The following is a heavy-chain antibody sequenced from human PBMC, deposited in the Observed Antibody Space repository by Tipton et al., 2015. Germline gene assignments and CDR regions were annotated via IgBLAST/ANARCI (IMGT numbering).Heavy chain of an antibody. V-gene: IGHV4-61*01. CDR3: ARVPDSGFDAFGI. Sequence: TLSLTCSVSGGSVTSGSYYWSWIRQPPGKGLEWIGYISYTKTSHYNPSLKSRVTISVDTSKNEFSLKLRSVTAADTAVYYCARVPDSGFDAFGIWGQGTMVTVSS. J-gene: IGHJ3*02. D-gene: IGHD5-12*01. CDR2: ISYTKTS. CDR1: GGSVTSGSYY.